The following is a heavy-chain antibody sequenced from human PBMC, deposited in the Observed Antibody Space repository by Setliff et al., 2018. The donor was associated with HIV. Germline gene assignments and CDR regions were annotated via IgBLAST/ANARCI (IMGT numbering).Heavy chain of an antibody. CDR3: ARLMLEVTVTTVWFDP. CDR2: MNPNSGNT. V-gene: IGHV1-8*02. CDR1: GYTFTNYD. Sequence: ASVKVSCKASGYTFTNYDINWVRQATGQGLEWMGWMNPNSGNTGYAQKFQGRVTMTRNTSISTAYMELRSLRSDDTAVYYCARLMLEVTVTTVWFDPWGQGTPVTVSS. D-gene: IGHD4-17*01. J-gene: IGHJ5*02.